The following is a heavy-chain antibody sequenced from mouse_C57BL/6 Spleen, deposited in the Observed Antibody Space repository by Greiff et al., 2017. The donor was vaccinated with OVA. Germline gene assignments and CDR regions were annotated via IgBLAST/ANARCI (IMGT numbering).Heavy chain of an antibody. J-gene: IGHJ4*01. CDR2: ISSGSSTI. Sequence: EVQRVESGGGLVKPGGSLKLSCAASGFTFSDYGMHWVRQAPEKGLEWVAYISSGSSTIYYADTVKGRFTISRDNAKNTLFLQMTSLRSEDTAMYYCARGSGWNYYAMDYWGQGTSVTVSS. CDR1: GFTFSDYG. D-gene: IGHD3-2*02. V-gene: IGHV5-17*01. CDR3: ARGSGWNYYAMDY.